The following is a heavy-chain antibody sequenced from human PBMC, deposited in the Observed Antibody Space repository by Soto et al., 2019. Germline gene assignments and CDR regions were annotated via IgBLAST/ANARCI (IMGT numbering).Heavy chain of an antibody. D-gene: IGHD2-8*01. J-gene: IGHJ4*02. CDR3: AGKPNALYYFDY. Sequence: SETLSLTCAVSGGSISSSNWWSWVRQPPGKGLEWIGEIYHSGSTNYNPSLKSRVTISVDTPKNQLSLNLNSVTAADTAVYYCAGKPNALYYFDYWGQGALVTVSS. V-gene: IGHV4-4*02. CDR1: GGSISSSNW. CDR2: IYHSGST.